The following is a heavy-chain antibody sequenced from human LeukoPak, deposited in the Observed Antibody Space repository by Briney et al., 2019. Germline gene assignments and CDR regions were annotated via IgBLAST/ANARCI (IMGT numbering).Heavy chain of an antibody. CDR2: IYPGVSDT. J-gene: IGHJ4*02. D-gene: IGHD3-9*01. Sequence: GESLKISCKGSGYSFTSYWIGWVRQMPGKGLEWMGIIYPGVSDTRYSPSFQGQVTISADTSIRTAYLQWSSLKASDTAMYYCAIPPQSLTGYSDADWGQGTLVTVSS. V-gene: IGHV5-51*01. CDR3: AIPPQSLTGYSDAD. CDR1: GYSFTSYW.